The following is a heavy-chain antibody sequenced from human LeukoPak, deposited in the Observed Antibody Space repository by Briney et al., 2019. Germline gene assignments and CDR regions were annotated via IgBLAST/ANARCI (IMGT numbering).Heavy chain of an antibody. Sequence: GGSLRLSCAASGFTFSDFYMTWIRQAPGKGLEWVSYSSNGGSTIYYADSVKGRFTISRDNAKNSLYLQMNSLRAEDTAVYYCATPLDYYDSSGYHQGGDWGQGTLVTVSS. CDR1: GFTFSDFY. J-gene: IGHJ4*02. CDR2: SSNGGSTI. D-gene: IGHD3-22*01. CDR3: ATPLDYYDSSGYHQGGD. V-gene: IGHV3-11*01.